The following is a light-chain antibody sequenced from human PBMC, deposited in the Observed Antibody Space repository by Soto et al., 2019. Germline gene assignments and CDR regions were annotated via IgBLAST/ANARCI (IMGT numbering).Light chain of an antibody. J-gene: IGKJ1*01. CDR3: QHHNSYSEA. V-gene: IGKV1-5*01. CDR2: DTS. Sequence: TQSPATLSLSPGDRATITCRASQSISSYLTWYQQKPGKAPKLLIHDTSILQSGVPSRFSGSGSGTEFTLTISSLQPDDFATYYCQHHNSYSEAFGQGTKVDIK. CDR1: QSISSY.